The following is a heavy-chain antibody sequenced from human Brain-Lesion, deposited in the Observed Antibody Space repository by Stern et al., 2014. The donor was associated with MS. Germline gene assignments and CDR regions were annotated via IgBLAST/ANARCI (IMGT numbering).Heavy chain of an antibody. Sequence: EVQLVESGGGLVQPGGSLRLSCAASGFTFSSYSMNWVRQAPGKGLEWVLYINSGSNSKYYADSVKGRFTISRDNAKNSLSLQMNSLRGEDTAVYYCARADTGSGWYLFAYWGQGTLVTVSS. CDR1: GFTFSSYS. D-gene: IGHD6-19*01. V-gene: IGHV3-48*01. J-gene: IGHJ4*02. CDR2: INSGSNSK. CDR3: ARADTGSGWYLFAY.